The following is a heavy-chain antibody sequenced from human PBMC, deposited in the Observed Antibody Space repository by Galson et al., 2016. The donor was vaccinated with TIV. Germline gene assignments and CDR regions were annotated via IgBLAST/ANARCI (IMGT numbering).Heavy chain of an antibody. V-gene: IGHV1-18*01. J-gene: IGHJ6*02. D-gene: IGHD3-16*02. Sequence: SVKVSCKASGYSFTTYGISWVRQAPGQGLEWMGWINTYNGNTNSAQNLQDRVTMTTDTSTSTAYMELRTLKSDDTAVYYCARDQSLSLGDLSFQYYYYGMDVWGQGTTVTVSS. CDR2: INTYNGNT. CDR3: ARDQSLSLGDLSFQYYYYGMDV. CDR1: GYSFTTYG.